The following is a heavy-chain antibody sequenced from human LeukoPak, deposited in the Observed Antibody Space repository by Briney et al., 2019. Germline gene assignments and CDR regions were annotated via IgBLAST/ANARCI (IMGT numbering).Heavy chain of an antibody. J-gene: IGHJ6*03. CDR3: ASDMTTVTTPYYYYHIDV. Sequence: ASVKVSCKASGYTFTSYYLHWVRQAPAQGLAWMGIINPSGGSTSYAQKVQGRVTMTRDTSTNTVYMEQSSLRSEDTAVYYCASDMTTVTTPYYYYHIDVWGKGTPVTVSS. D-gene: IGHD4-11*01. CDR2: INPSGGST. CDR1: GYTFTSYY. V-gene: IGHV1-46*03.